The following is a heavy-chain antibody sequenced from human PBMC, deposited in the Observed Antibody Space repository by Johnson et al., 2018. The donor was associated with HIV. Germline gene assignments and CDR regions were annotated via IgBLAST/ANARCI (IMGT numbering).Heavy chain of an antibody. Sequence: QVQLVESGGGVVQPGRSLRLSCAASGFTFRSYAMHWVRQAPGKGLEWVAVLSYDGQSTYYADSVKGRCTLSRDNSKNTLYLQMNSLRAEDTAVYYCARDRRGHLSWSSDAFDIWGQGTMVTVSS. CDR1: GFTFRSYA. D-gene: IGHD6-13*01. V-gene: IGHV3-30*04. CDR3: ARDRRGHLSWSSDAFDI. J-gene: IGHJ3*02. CDR2: LSYDGQST.